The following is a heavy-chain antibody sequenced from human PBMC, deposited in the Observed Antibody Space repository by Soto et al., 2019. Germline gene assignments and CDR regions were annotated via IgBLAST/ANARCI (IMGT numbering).Heavy chain of an antibody. CDR1: GFTFSRHG. J-gene: IGHJ4*02. Sequence: GALRLSCVASGFTFSRHGLSWVRQAPGKGLEWVSTINPSGDSTFYADSVKGRFTISRDNSKNTVYLQMNSLSVGDTAVYLCAKVDVSTAGSFDYWGQGALVTVSS. CDR3: AKVDVSTAGSFDY. V-gene: IGHV3-23*01. CDR2: INPSGDST. D-gene: IGHD6-13*01.